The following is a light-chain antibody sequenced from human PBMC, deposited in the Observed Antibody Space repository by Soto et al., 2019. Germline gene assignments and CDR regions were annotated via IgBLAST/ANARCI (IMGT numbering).Light chain of an antibody. CDR3: SSYTATYTPGM. CDR1: SSDIGGYNF. Sequence: QSVLTQPPSVSGSPGQSITISCTGSSSDIGGYNFVSWYQHHPGKAPKLLIYEVTHRPSGISARFSGSKSGDTASLTISGLQADDEAFYFCSSYTATYTPGMFGGGTKLTVL. CDR2: EVT. V-gene: IGLV2-14*01. J-gene: IGLJ3*02.